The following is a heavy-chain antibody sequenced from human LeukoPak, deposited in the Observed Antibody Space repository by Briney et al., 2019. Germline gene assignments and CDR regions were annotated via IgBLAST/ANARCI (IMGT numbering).Heavy chain of an antibody. Sequence: ASETLSLTCSVSGGSISSYYWSWIRQPPGKGLEWIGYIYYSGSTNYNPSLKSRVTMSVDPSKNQFSLKLSSVTAADTATYYCVRQGANSGYYLFDYWGQGHLVIVSS. CDR2: IYYSGST. D-gene: IGHD3-22*01. CDR1: GGSISSYY. J-gene: IGHJ4*02. CDR3: VRQGANSGYYLFDY. V-gene: IGHV4-59*08.